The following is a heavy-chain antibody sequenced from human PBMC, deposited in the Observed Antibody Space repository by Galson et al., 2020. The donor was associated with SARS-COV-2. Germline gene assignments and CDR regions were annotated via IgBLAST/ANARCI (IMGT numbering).Heavy chain of an antibody. Sequence: GGSLRLSCVASGFTFRNYAMSWVRQAPGKGPEWVSGISGSGSSPYYADSVRGRFTISRDNSKNTLYLEMNSLRAEDTAVYYCAKDLVGGWYYFDDWGQGTLVTVSS. D-gene: IGHD6-19*01. V-gene: IGHV3-23*01. CDR2: ISGSGSSP. J-gene: IGHJ4*02. CDR1: GFTFRNYA. CDR3: AKDLVGGWYYFDD.